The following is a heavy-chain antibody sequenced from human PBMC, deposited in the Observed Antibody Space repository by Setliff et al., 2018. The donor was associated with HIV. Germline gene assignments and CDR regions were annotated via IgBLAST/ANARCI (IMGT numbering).Heavy chain of an antibody. CDR2: VYYSGNT. CDR3: ARIRTTRDSDYFDS. D-gene: IGHD1-1*01. CDR1: GSLTSYY. V-gene: IGHV4-59*01. J-gene: IGHJ4*02. Sequence: SETLSLTCTVSGSLTSYYWSWIRQSPGKGLEWIGYVYYSGNTNYNPSLQSRVTISVDASRNQFYLKLSSVTAADTAVYYCARIRTTRDSDYFDSWGPGTLVTVSS.